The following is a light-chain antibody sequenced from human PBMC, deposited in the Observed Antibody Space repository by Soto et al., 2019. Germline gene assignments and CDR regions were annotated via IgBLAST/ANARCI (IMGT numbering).Light chain of an antibody. Sequence: ETVMTQSPATLSVSPGERVTLSCRASQSVSNNLAWYQQKPGQAPRLLIHAASSGATGIPARFSGSGSETEFTLTISSMQSEDFAVYYCQQYNNWPYTFGQGTKFEIK. CDR3: QQYNNWPYT. CDR2: AAS. V-gene: IGKV3-15*01. J-gene: IGKJ2*01. CDR1: QSVSNN.